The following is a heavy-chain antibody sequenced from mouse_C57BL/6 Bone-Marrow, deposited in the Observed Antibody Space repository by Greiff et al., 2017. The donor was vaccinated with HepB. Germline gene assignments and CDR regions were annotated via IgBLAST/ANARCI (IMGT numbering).Heavy chain of an antibody. CDR3: ARESTTVVATDWYFDV. CDR1: GFTFSDYY. CDR2: INYDGSST. J-gene: IGHJ1*03. D-gene: IGHD1-1*01. V-gene: IGHV5-16*01. Sequence: EVQRVESEGGLVQPGSSMKLSCTASGFTFSDYYMAWVRQVPEKGLEWVANINYDGSSTYYLDSLKSRFIISRDNAKNILYLQMSSLKSEDTATYYCARESTTVVATDWYFDVWGTGTTVTVSS.